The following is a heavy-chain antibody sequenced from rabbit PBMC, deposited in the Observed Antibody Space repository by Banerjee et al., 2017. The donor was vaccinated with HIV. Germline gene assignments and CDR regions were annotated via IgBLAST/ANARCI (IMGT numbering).Heavy chain of an antibody. Sequence: RQAPGKGLEWIACIATGSGGSTYYASWAKGRFTISKSSSTTVTLQMTSLTAADTATYFCARDGAGGSYFALWGQGTLVTVS. CDR2: IATGSGGST. J-gene: IGHJ3*01. CDR3: ARDGAGGSYFAL. V-gene: IGHV1S40*01. D-gene: IGHD8-1*01.